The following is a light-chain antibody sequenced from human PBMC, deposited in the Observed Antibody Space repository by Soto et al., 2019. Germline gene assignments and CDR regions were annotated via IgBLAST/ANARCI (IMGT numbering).Light chain of an antibody. CDR1: SYNIGATYH. CDR3: QSYDSSLSGSV. V-gene: IGLV1-40*01. J-gene: IGLJ3*02. Sequence: QSVLTQPPSVSGAPGQRVTISCTGSSYNIGATYHVHWYQQLPGTAPKLLIHGNSNRPSGVPDRFSGSKSGTSASLAITGLQAEDEADYYCQSYDSSLSGSVFGGGTKLTVL. CDR2: GNS.